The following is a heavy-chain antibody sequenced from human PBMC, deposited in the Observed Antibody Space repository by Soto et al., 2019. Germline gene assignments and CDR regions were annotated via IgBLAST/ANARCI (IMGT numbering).Heavy chain of an antibody. CDR3: AVDPSGSYKYNWFDP. Sequence: VGSLRLSCAASGFTFSSYSMNWVRQAPGKGLEWVSSISSSSSYIYYADSVKGRFTISRDNAKNSLYLQMNSLRAEDTAVYYCAVDPSGSYKYNWFDPWGQGTLVTVSS. V-gene: IGHV3-21*01. CDR2: ISSSSSYI. D-gene: IGHD1-26*01. J-gene: IGHJ5*02. CDR1: GFTFSSYS.